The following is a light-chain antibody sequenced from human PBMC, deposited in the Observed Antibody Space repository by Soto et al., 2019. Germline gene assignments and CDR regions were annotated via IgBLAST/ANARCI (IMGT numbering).Light chain of an antibody. CDR3: SSYISSSSLNV. Sequence: QSVLTQPASVSGSPGQSITISCTGTSSDVGGYNDVSWYQQHPGKAPKLMIYDVSKRPSGVSNRFSGSKSGTTASLTISGLQAEDEADYYCSSYISSSSLNVFGTGTKLTVL. V-gene: IGLV2-14*01. CDR2: DVS. CDR1: SSDVGGYND. J-gene: IGLJ1*01.